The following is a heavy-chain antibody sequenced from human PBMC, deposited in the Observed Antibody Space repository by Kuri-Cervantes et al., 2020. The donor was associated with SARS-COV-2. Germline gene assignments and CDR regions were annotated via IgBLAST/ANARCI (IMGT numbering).Heavy chain of an antibody. D-gene: IGHD4-17*01. CDR1: GGSFSGYY. Sequence: SETLSLTCAVYGGSFSGYYWSWIRQPPGKGLEWIGEINHSGSTNYNPSLKSRVTISVDTSKNQFSLKLSSVTAADTAVYYCASGTYGDYLDYWGQGTLVTVSS. CDR3: ASGTYGDYLDY. V-gene: IGHV4-34*01. J-gene: IGHJ4*02. CDR2: INHSGST.